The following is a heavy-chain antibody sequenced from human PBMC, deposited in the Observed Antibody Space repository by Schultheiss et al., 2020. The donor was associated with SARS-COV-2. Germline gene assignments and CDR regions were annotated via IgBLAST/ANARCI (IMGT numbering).Heavy chain of an antibody. CDR1: GGSISSGGYS. CDR3: ARVNYAGAFDI. CDR2: IYHSGST. V-gene: IGHV4-30-2*01. Sequence: SQTLSLTCTVSGGSISSGGYSWSWIRQPPGKGLEWIGYIYHSGSTYYNPSLKSRVTMSLDRSKSQVSLKTTSVTAADTAVYYCARVNYAGAFDIWGRGTMVTVSS. J-gene: IGHJ3*02. D-gene: IGHD2-2*01.